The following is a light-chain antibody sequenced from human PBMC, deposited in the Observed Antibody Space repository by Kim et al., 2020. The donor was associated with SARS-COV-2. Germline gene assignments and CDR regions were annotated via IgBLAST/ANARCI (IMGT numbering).Light chain of an antibody. J-gene: IGLJ2*01. Sequence: SYELTQPVSVSVALGQTARITCGATDIRGKNVHWYQQRPGQPPLLVIYRDDSRPSGIPARFSGSNSGNTATLTISGAQAGDEADYYCQVWDTTSVVFGGGTQLTVL. V-gene: IGLV3-9*01. CDR3: QVWDTTSVV. CDR2: RDD. CDR1: DIRGKN.